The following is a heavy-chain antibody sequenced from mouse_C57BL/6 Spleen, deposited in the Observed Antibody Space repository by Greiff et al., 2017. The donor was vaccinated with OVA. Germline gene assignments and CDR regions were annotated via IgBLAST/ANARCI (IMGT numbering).Heavy chain of an antibody. CDR3: VRHDYDVYAMDY. D-gene: IGHD2-4*01. CDR1: GFSFNTYA. J-gene: IGHJ4*01. V-gene: IGHV10-1*01. Sequence: EVQGVESGGGLVQPKGSLKLSCAASGFSFNTYAMNWVRQAPGQGLEWVARIRSKSNNYATYYADSVKDRFTISRDDSESMLYLQMNNLKTEDTAMDYCVRHDYDVYAMDYWGQGTSVTVSS. CDR2: IRSKSNNYAT.